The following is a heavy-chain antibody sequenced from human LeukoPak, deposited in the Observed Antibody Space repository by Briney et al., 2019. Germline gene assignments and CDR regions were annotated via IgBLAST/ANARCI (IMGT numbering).Heavy chain of an antibody. Sequence: PGRSLRLSCAASGFTFRSYAMHWVRQAPGKGLEWVAVIWYDASNKYYEASVKGRFTISRDNSKNTLYPQMNSLRAEDTAVYYCASGRGAFDYWGQGTLVTVSS. J-gene: IGHJ4*02. CDR3: ASGRGAFDY. V-gene: IGHV3-33*01. CDR1: GFTFRSYA. D-gene: IGHD1-26*01. CDR2: IWYDASNK.